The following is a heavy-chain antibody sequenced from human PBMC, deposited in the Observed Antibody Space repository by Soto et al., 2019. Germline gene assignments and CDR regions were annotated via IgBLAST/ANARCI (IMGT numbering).Heavy chain of an antibody. D-gene: IGHD6-13*01. CDR3: ARSFGVAAAGPFDY. V-gene: IGHV3-11*01. CDR1: GFTFSDYY. Sequence: PGGSLRLSCAASGFTFSDYYMGWIRQAPGKGLEWVSYISSSGSIIYYVDSVKGRFTISRDNAKNQFSLKLSSVTAADTAVYYCARSFGVAAAGPFDYWGQGTLVTVSS. J-gene: IGHJ4*02. CDR2: ISSSGSII.